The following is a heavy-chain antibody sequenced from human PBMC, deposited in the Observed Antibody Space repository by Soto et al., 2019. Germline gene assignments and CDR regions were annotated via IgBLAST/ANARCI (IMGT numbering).Heavy chain of an antibody. D-gene: IGHD3-3*01. Sequence: QVQLVQSGAVVKKPGSSVTVSCKASGGMFSDYTISWVRQAPGQGLEWMGGIIPIFGGPHYAQKFQGRVTITADKPRSAGYLEVGDLRSVDTAVYYGAKKGGGASIDFWRANWFDPWGQGTLVTVSS. V-gene: IGHV1-69*06. CDR1: GGMFSDYT. J-gene: IGHJ5*02. CDR2: IIPIFGGP. CDR3: AKKGGGASIDFWRANWFDP.